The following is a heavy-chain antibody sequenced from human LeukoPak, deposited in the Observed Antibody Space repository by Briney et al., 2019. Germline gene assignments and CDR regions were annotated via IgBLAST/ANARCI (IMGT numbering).Heavy chain of an antibody. V-gene: IGHV3-7*01. CDR2: IKQDGSEK. CDR3: ARERRYGSGSYLDY. J-gene: IGHJ4*02. D-gene: IGHD3-10*01. Sequence: GGSLRLSCAGSGFTFSSYWMSWVRQAPGKGLEWVANIKQDGSEKYYVDSVKGRFTISRDNAKNSLYLQMNSLRAEDTAVYYCARERRYGSGSYLDYWGQGTLVTVSS. CDR1: GFTFSSYW.